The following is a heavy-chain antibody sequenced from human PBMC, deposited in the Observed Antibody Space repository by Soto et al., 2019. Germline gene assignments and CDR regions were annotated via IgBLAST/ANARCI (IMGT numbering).Heavy chain of an antibody. CDR3: AKAAIVDSISYGLDV. J-gene: IGHJ6*02. CDR2: INSDGDQT. Sequence: GVSLRLSCAASRFTFSSFAMSWVRQAPGKGLEWVSNINSDGDQTNYADSVKGRFTISRDNSENTMYLRMSSLRADDTAVYYCAKAAIVDSISYGLDVWGQGTTVIVSS. D-gene: IGHD3-22*01. V-gene: IGHV3-23*01. CDR1: RFTFSSFA.